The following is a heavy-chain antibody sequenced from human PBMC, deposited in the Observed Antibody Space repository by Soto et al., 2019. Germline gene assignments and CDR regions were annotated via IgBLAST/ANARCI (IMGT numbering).Heavy chain of an antibody. CDR3: AREKWSTDAFDI. D-gene: IGHD1-26*01. CDR1: GFTFSSYS. CDR2: ISSSSSTI. Sequence: GSLRLSCAASGFTFSSYSMNWVRQAPGKGLEWVSYISSSSSTIYYADSVKGRFAISRDNAKNSLYLQMNSLRAEDTAVYYCAREKWSTDAFDIWGQGTMVTVSS. J-gene: IGHJ3*02. V-gene: IGHV3-48*01.